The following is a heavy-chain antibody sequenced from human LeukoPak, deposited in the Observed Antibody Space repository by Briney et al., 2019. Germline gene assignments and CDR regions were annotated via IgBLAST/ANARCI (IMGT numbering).Heavy chain of an antibody. CDR3: AKSSYSIFDY. Sequence: PSETLSLTCTVSGYSISSGYYWGWIRQPPGKGLEWIGSIYHSGSTYYNPSLKSRVTISVETSKNQFSLTLSSVTAADTAVYYCAKSSYSIFDYWGQGTLVTVSS. D-gene: IGHD5-18*01. CDR2: IYHSGST. CDR1: GYSISSGYY. V-gene: IGHV4-38-2*02. J-gene: IGHJ4*02.